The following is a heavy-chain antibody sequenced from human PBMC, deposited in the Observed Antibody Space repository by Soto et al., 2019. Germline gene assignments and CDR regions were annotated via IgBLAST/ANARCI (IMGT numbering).Heavy chain of an antibody. V-gene: IGHV4-59*02. J-gene: IGHJ6*03. Sequence: SETLSLTCSVSGGSVRSYYWSWIRQPPGKGLEWVGYVYYSGDTSYNPSLKSRVTISVDTSKNQFSLKLSSVTAADTAVYYCARVEDYYYYMDVWGKGTTVTVSS. CDR3: ARVEDYYYYMDV. CDR2: VYYSGDT. CDR1: GGSVRSYY.